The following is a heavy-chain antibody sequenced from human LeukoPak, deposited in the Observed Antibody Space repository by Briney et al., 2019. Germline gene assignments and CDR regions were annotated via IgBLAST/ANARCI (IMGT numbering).Heavy chain of an antibody. CDR1: GFTFSSYG. CDR3: ARGGLLLSYQLLWDDAFDI. J-gene: IGHJ3*02. D-gene: IGHD2-2*01. CDR2: IWYDGGNK. Sequence: GRSLRLSCAASGFTFSSYGMHWVRQAPGKGLEWVAVIWYDGGNKYYADSVKGRFTISRDNSKNTLYLQMNSLRAEDTAVYYCARGGLLLSYQLLWDDAFDIWGQGTMVTVSS. V-gene: IGHV3-33*01.